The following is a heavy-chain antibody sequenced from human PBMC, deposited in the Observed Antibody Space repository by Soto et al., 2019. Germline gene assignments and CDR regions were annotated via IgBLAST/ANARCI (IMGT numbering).Heavy chain of an antibody. D-gene: IGHD1-26*01. CDR2: FSAYNGNP. Sequence: QVQLVQSGAEVKKPGASVKVSCKASGYTFTSYGFSWVRQAPGQGLEWMGWFSAYNGNPNYSQKLQGRVTMTTDTDTSTAYIELRSLRAADTAVYYCAREGSRPYYSYGMDAWGQGTTVTFSS. CDR3: AREGSRPYYSYGMDA. CDR1: GYTFTSYG. V-gene: IGHV1-18*01. J-gene: IGHJ6*02.